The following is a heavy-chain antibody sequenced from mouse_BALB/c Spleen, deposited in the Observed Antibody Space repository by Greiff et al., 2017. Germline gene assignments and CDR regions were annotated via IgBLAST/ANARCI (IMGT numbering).Heavy chain of an antibody. Sequence: DVKLQESGPGLVKPSQSLSLTCTVTGYSITSDYAWNWIRQFPGNKLEWMGYISYSGSTSYNPSLKSRISITRDTSKNQFFLQLNSVTTEDTATYYCARFYYGSNAMDYWGQGTSVTVSS. CDR2: ISYSGST. CDR1: GYSITSDYA. CDR3: ARFYYGSNAMDY. V-gene: IGHV3-2*02. D-gene: IGHD1-1*01. J-gene: IGHJ4*01.